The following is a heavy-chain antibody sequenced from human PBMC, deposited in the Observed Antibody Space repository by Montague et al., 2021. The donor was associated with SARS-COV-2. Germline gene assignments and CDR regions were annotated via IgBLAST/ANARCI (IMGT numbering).Heavy chain of an antibody. J-gene: IGHJ4*02. CDR3: AGWGLLVQCYFDS. D-gene: IGHD2-15*01. V-gene: IGHV4-59*01. CDR2: SGST. Sequence: SGSTNYNPSLKSLVTISVDTSKNQFSLRLSSVTAAATAVYYGAGWGLLVQCYFDSGGQGTLVDVYS.